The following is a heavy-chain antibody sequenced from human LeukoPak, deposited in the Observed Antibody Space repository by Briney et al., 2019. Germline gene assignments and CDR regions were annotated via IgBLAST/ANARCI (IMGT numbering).Heavy chain of an antibody. D-gene: IGHD2-2*01. Sequence: SETLSLTCTVSGGSISSSGYYWGWIRQPPGKGLEWIGSIYYSGSTYYNPSLKSRVTISVDTSKNQFSLKLSSVTAADTAVYYCASGVVPAAFENWFDPWGQGTLVTVSS. CDR3: ASGVVPAAFENWFDP. V-gene: IGHV4-39*01. J-gene: IGHJ5*02. CDR2: IYYSGST. CDR1: GGSISSSGYY.